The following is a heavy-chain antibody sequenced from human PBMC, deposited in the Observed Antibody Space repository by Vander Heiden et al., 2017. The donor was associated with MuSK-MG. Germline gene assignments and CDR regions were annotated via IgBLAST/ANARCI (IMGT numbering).Heavy chain of an antibody. CDR3: AREYSSSPYFDY. CDR2: ISYAGSNK. D-gene: IGHD6-6*01. Sequence: QVQLVESGGGVVQPGRSLRLSCAASGFNFSSSAMHGVRKAPGKGLEGVALISYAGSNKSYADSVKGLFTISRDNSKNTLYLQMNGLRAEDTAVYYCAREYSSSPYFDYWGQGTLVTVSS. CDR1: GFNFSSSA. J-gene: IGHJ4*02. V-gene: IGHV3-30-3*01.